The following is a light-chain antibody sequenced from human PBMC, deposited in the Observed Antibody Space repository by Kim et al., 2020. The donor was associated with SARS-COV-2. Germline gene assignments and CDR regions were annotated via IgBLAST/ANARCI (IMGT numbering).Light chain of an antibody. V-gene: IGLV3-9*01. Sequence: SYELTQPLSVSVALGQTARITCGGNNIGSKNVHWYQQKPGQAPVLVIYRDSNRPSGIPERFSGSNSGSTATLTISRAQAGDEADYYCQVWDSSVVFGGGTQLTVL. J-gene: IGLJ2*01. CDR1: NIGSKN. CDR2: RDS. CDR3: QVWDSSVV.